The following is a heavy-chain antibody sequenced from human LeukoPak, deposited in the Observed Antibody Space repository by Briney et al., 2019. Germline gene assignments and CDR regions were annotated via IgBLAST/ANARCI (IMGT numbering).Heavy chain of an antibody. CDR1: GGSFSGYY. D-gene: IGHD3-3*01. J-gene: IGHJ4*02. CDR3: ARGSVRFLEWSPFDY. V-gene: IGHV4-59*12. CDR2: IYYSGST. Sequence: SETLSLTCAVYGGSFSGYYWSWIRQPPGKGLEWIGYIYYSGSTNYNPSHKSRVTISVDTSKNQFSLKLSSVTAADTAVYYCARGSVRFLEWSPFDYWGQGTLVTVSS.